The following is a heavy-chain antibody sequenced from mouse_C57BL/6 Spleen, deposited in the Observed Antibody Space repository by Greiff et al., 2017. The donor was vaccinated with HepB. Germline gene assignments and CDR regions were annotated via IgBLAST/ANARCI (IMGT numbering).Heavy chain of an antibody. J-gene: IGHJ2*01. CDR1: GFTFSSYP. CDR3: ARGNWDEDYFDY. Sequence: EVKVVESGGGLVKPGGSLKLSCAASGFTFSSYPMSWVRQTPEKRLEWVATISGGGGNTYYPDSVKGRFTISRDKAKNTLYLQMSSLRSEDTAWYYCARGNWDEDYFDYWGQGTTLTVSS. CDR2: ISGGGGNT. V-gene: IGHV5-9*01. D-gene: IGHD4-1*01.